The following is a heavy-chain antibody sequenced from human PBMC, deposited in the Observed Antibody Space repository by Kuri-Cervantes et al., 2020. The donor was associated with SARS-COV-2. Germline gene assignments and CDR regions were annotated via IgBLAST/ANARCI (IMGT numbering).Heavy chain of an antibody. Sequence: ASVKVSCKASGYTFTSYGISWVRQAPGQGLEWMGWISAYNGNTGYAQKFQGRVTMTRNTSISTAYMELSSLKASDTAMYYCARRRYCSSTSCYEAASNWFDPWGQGTLVTVSS. CDR3: ARRRYCSSTSCYEAASNWFDP. J-gene: IGHJ5*02. D-gene: IGHD2-2*01. V-gene: IGHV1-18*04. CDR1: GYTFTSYG. CDR2: ISAYNGNT.